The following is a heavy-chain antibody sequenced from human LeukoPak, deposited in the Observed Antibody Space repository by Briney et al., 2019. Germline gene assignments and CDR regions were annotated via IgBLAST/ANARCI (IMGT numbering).Heavy chain of an antibody. CDR3: AKQGRVDTAMAFFDY. D-gene: IGHD5-18*01. CDR2: ISWNSGSI. J-gene: IGHJ4*02. Sequence: GGSMRLSCAASGFTFDDYAMHWVRQAPGKGLEWGSGISWNSGSIGYADSVKGRFTISRDNAKNSLYLQMNSLRAEDTALYYCAKQGRVDTAMAFFDYWGQGTLVTVSS. V-gene: IGHV3-9*01. CDR1: GFTFDDYA.